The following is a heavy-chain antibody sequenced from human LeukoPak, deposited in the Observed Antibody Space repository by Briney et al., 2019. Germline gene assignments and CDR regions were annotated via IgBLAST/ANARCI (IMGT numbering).Heavy chain of an antibody. V-gene: IGHV1-69*05. Sequence: ASVKVSCEASGGTFSSYAISWVRQAPGQGLEWMGGIIPIFGTANYAQKFQGRVTITTDESTSTAYMELSSLRSEDTAVYYCARGLGYCSSTSCYDWFDPWGQGTLVTVSS. CDR1: GGTFSSYA. D-gene: IGHD2-2*01. J-gene: IGHJ5*02. CDR3: ARGLGYCSSTSCYDWFDP. CDR2: IIPIFGTA.